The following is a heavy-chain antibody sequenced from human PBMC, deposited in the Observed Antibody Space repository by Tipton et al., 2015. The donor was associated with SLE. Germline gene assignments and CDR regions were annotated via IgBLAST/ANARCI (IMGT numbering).Heavy chain of an antibody. CDR3: ARDLSLKYHYGMDV. CDR1: GGSFSGYY. Sequence: TLSLTCAVYGGSFSGYYWSWIRQPPGKGLEWIGEINHSGSTNYNPSLKSRVTISVDTSKNQFSLKLSSVTAADTAVYYCARDLSLKYHYGMDVWGQGTTVTVSS. V-gene: IGHV4-34*01. CDR2: INHSGST. J-gene: IGHJ6*02. D-gene: IGHD2-2*01.